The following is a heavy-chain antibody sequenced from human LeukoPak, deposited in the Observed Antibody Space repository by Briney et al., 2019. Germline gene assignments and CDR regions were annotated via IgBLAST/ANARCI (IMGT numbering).Heavy chain of an antibody. V-gene: IGHV3-30*02. CDR2: IRYDGSNK. J-gene: IGHJ2*01. Sequence: QPGGSLRLSCAASGFTFSSYGMHWVRQAPGKGLEWVAFIRYDGSNKYYADSVKGRFTISRDNSKNTLYLQMNSMRAEDTAVYYCARDRPLYSGSYRLYWYFDLWGRGTLVTASS. CDR1: GFTFSSYG. D-gene: IGHD1-26*01. CDR3: ARDRPLYSGSYRLYWYFDL.